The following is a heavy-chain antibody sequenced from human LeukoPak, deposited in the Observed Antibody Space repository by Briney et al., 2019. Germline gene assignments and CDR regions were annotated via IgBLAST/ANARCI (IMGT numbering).Heavy chain of an antibody. D-gene: IGHD3-22*01. Sequence: PSETLSLTCSVSGDSVSRSDSYWDWIRQPPGKGLEWIGTIYYSGRTYYGPSLKSRVTMSVDPSNNQFSLNLRSVTAADTALYYCARRRYYDGSGYLEWGQGTLLSVSS. CDR2: IYYSGRT. V-gene: IGHV4-39*01. CDR1: GDSVSRSDSY. CDR3: ARRRYYDGSGYLE. J-gene: IGHJ1*01.